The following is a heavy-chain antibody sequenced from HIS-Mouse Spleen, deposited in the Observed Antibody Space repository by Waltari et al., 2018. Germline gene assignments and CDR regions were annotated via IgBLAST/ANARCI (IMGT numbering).Heavy chain of an antibody. CDR1: GGPISSSRYY. Sequence: QLQLQESGPGLVKPSETLSLTCTVSGGPISSSRYYWGWIRQHPGKGLEWIGSSYYSGSPYYNPSLKSRVTISVDTSKNQFSLKLSSVTAADTAVYYCAREIPYSSSWYDWYFDLWGRGTLVTVSS. J-gene: IGHJ2*01. D-gene: IGHD6-13*01. CDR2: SYYSGSP. CDR3: AREIPYSSSWYDWYFDL. V-gene: IGHV4-39*07.